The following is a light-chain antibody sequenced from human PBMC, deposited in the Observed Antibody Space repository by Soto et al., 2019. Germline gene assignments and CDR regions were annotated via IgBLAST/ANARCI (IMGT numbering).Light chain of an antibody. V-gene: IGLV2-14*01. Sequence: QSALTQPASVSGSPGQSITISCTGTSSDGGGYNYVSWYQQHPGKAPKLMIYDVSNRPSGVSNRFSGSKSGNTASLTISGLPAEGGADFYRSSITNNRNTVFGRGTKLTVL. CDR2: DVS. CDR1: SSDGGGYNY. CDR3: SSITNNRNTV. J-gene: IGLJ2*01.